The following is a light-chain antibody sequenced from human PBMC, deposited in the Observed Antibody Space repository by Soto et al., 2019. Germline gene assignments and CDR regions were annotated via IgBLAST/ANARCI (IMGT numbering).Light chain of an antibody. Sequence: QSVLTQPPSASGSLGQSVTISCTGTSSDVGAYRYVSWYQQYPGKAPKLMIYEVNKRPSGVPDRFSGSKSDNTASLTVSGRQAEDEADYYCSSYERSNIFVFGTGTKLTVL. CDR2: EVN. CDR1: SSDVGAYRY. V-gene: IGLV2-8*01. J-gene: IGLJ1*01. CDR3: SSYERSNIFV.